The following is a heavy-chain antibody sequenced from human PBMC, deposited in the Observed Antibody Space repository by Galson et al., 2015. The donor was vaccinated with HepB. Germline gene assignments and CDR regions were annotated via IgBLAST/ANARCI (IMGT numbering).Heavy chain of an antibody. CDR1: GYTFTSYG. D-gene: IGHD5-18*01. Sequence: SVKVSCKASGYTFTSYGISWVRQAPGQGLEWMGWISAYNGNTNYAQKLQGRVTMTTDTSTSTAYMELRSLRSDDTAVYYCARAGLALYGYAGVRYGMDVWGQGTTVTVSS. CDR3: ARAGLALYGYAGVRYGMDV. CDR2: ISAYNGNT. J-gene: IGHJ6*02. V-gene: IGHV1-18*01.